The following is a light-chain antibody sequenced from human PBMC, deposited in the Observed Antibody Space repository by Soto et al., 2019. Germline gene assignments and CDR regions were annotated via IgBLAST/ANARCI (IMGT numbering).Light chain of an antibody. Sequence: EIVLPQSPGTLSLSPGDRATLSCRASQSVSSSYLAWYQQKPGQAPRLLIYGASSRATGIPDRFSGSGSGTDFTLTISRLEPEDFAVYYCQQYNNWWTFGQGTKVDIK. CDR2: GAS. CDR3: QQYNNWWT. CDR1: QSVSSSY. J-gene: IGKJ1*01. V-gene: IGKV3-20*01.